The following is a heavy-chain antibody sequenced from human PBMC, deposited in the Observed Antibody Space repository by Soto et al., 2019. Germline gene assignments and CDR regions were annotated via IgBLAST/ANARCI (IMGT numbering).Heavy chain of an antibody. Sequence: QVQLQESGPGLVKPSQTLSLTCTVSGGSISTGGYYWSWIRQHPGKGLEWIGYIYYSGSTSYNPSLKSRVTITFDTSKNQFSLKLSSVTAADTDVYYCARMGRWDIVDGWFEPWGQGTLVTVSS. J-gene: IGHJ5*02. D-gene: IGHD2-15*01. CDR2: IYYSGST. V-gene: IGHV4-31*03. CDR1: GGSISTGGYY. CDR3: ARMGRWDIVDGWFEP.